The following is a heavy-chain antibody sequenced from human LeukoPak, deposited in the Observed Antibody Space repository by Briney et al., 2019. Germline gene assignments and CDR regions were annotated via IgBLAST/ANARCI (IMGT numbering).Heavy chain of an antibody. CDR3: ARGLGGWFDP. Sequence: SQTLSLTCTVSGGSISSGDYYWTWIRQPPGKGLEWIGYIYYSGSTYYNPSLKSRIITSINTSKNQFSLQLSSVTAADTAVYYCARGLGGWFDPWGQGALVTVSS. J-gene: IGHJ5*02. V-gene: IGHV4-30-4*01. D-gene: IGHD3/OR15-3a*01. CDR1: GGSISSGDYY. CDR2: IYYSGST.